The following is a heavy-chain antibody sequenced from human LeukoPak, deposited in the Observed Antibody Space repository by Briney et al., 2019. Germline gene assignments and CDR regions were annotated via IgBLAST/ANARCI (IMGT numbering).Heavy chain of an antibody. V-gene: IGHV1-2*06. J-gene: IGHJ4*02. Sequence: GASVKVSCKASGYTFTSYAMHWVRQAPGQGLEWMGRINPNSGGTNYAQKFQGRVTMTRDTSISTVYMELSRLRSDDTAVYYCARVGYYESSGYYEYWGQGTLVTVS. CDR3: ARVGYYESSGYYEY. D-gene: IGHD3-22*01. CDR2: INPNSGGT. CDR1: GYTFTSYA.